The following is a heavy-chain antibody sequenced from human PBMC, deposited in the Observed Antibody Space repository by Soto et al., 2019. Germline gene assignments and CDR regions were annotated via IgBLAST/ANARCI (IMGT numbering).Heavy chain of an antibody. Sequence: GGSLRLSCAASGFTFDDYTMHWVRQAPGKGLEWVSLISWDGGSTYYADSVKGRFTISRDNSKNSLYLQMNSLRTEDTALYYCAKDIVVGLLYYGYYRDRHAFWTQRTTVTVSS. J-gene: IGHJ6*02. CDR1: GFTFDDYT. V-gene: IGHV3-43*01. CDR3: AKDIVVGLLYYGYYRDRHAF. CDR2: ISWDGGST. D-gene: IGHD1-26*01.